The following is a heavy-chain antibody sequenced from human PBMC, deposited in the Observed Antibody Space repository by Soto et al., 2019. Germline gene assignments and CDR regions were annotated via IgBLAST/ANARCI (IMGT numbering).Heavy chain of an antibody. D-gene: IGHD3-10*01. V-gene: IGHV4-39*01. Sequence: PSETLSLTCTVSGGSISSSSCYWGWIRQPPGKGLEWIGSIYYSGSTYYNPSLKSRVTISVDTSKNQFSLKLSSVTAADTAVYYCARQRDYYGSGSPGDYYGMDVWGQGTTVTVSS. CDR2: IYYSGST. CDR3: ARQRDYYGSGSPGDYYGMDV. J-gene: IGHJ6*02. CDR1: GGSISSSSCY.